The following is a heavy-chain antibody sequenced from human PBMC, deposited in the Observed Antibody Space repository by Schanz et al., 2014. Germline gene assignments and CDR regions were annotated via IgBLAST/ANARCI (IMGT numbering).Heavy chain of an antibody. CDR2: LFYGGSK. Sequence: QLQMQTSGPGLVRPWETLSLTCTVSGGSISDSGAYWGWFRQTPGKGLEWIANLFYGGSKYYNPSFESRVPMSVAASNTQYPLSLGSVTAADTGVYYCARHNRVWFGKEGCWGQGTLVTVSS. CDR1: GGSISDSGAY. J-gene: IGHJ4*02. V-gene: IGHV4-39*01. CDR3: ARHNRVWFGKEGC. D-gene: IGHD3-10*01.